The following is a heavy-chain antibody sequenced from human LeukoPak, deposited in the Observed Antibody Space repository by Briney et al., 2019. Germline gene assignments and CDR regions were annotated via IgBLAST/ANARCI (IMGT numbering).Heavy chain of an antibody. D-gene: IGHD1-1*01. Sequence: PGGSLRLSCAASGFTFSSYGMHWVRQAPGKGLEWVAVIWYDGSNKYYADSVKGRFTISRDNSKNTLYLQMNSLRAEDTAVYYCARDLLEEGPDYWGQGTLVTVSS. CDR2: IWYDGSNK. CDR3: ARDLLEEGPDY. J-gene: IGHJ4*02. CDR1: GFTFSSYG. V-gene: IGHV3-33*01.